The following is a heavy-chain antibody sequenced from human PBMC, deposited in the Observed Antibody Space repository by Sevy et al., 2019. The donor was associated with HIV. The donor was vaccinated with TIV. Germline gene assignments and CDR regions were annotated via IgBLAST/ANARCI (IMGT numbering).Heavy chain of an antibody. Sequence: GGSLRLSCAASGFTFSSYAMHWVRQAPGKGLEWVAVISYDGSNKYYADSVKGRFTISRDNSKNTLYLQMNSLRSEDTAVYYCARGNGFYYDSSGYYIPDAFDIWGQGTMVTVSS. CDR2: ISYDGSNK. D-gene: IGHD3-22*01. CDR1: GFTFSSYA. V-gene: IGHV3-30-3*01. J-gene: IGHJ3*02. CDR3: ARGNGFYYDSSGYYIPDAFDI.